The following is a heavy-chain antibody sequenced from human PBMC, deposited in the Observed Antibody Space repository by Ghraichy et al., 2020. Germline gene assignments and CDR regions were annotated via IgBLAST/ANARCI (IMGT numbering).Heavy chain of an antibody. Sequence: SQTLSLTCAVYGGSFSGYYWSWIRQPPGKGLEWIGEINHSGSTNYNPSLKSRVTISVDTSKNQFSLKLSSVTAADTAVYYCARAGVGWLQFPYFDYWGQGTLVTVSS. CDR3: ARAGVGWLQFPYFDY. J-gene: IGHJ4*02. V-gene: IGHV4-34*01. D-gene: IGHD5-24*01. CDR2: INHSGST. CDR1: GGSFSGYY.